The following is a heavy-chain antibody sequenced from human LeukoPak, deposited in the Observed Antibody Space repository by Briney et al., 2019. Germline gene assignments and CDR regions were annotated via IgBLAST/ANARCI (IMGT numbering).Heavy chain of an antibody. CDR3: ARTSIAPHYYDSSGYSLADAFDI. Sequence: GASVKVSCKASGGTFSSYAISWVRQAPGQGLEWMGRIIPIFGTANYAQKFQGRVTITADKSTSTAYMELSSLRSEDTAVYYCARTSIAPHYYDSSGYSLADAFDIWGQGTMVTVSS. CDR1: GGTFSSYA. J-gene: IGHJ3*02. D-gene: IGHD3-22*01. CDR2: IIPIFGTA. V-gene: IGHV1-69*06.